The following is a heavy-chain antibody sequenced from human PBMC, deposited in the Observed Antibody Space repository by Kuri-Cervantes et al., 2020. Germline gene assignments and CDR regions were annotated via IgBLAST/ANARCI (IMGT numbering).Heavy chain of an antibody. CDR3: ARGPITMVRGAIITAYFDY. Sequence: ASVKVSCKASGYTFTSYGISWVRQAPGQGLEWMGRISAYNGNTNYAQKLQGRVTMTTDTSTSTAYMELRSLRSDDTAVYYCARGPITMVRGAIITAYFDYWGQGTLVTVSS. J-gene: IGHJ4*02. CDR2: ISAYNGNT. D-gene: IGHD3-10*01. CDR1: GYTFTSYG. V-gene: IGHV1-18*01.